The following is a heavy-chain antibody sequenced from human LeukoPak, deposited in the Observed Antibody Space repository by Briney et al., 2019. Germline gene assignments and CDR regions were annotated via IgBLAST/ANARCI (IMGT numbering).Heavy chain of an antibody. D-gene: IGHD3-22*01. CDR1: GFTFSNYW. CDR3: ARGTYGSGGYTHAFDI. CDR2: ISSGSFI. J-gene: IGHJ3*02. V-gene: IGHV3-69-1*01. Sequence: GGSLRLSCAASGFTFSNYWMHWVRQAPGKGLVWVSSISSGSFIYYADSLKGRFTISRDNAKNSLYLQLNSLGAEDSAVYYCARGTYGSGGYTHAFDIWDQGTMVTVSS.